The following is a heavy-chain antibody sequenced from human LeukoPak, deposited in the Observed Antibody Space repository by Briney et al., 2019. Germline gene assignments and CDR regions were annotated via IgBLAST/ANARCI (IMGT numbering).Heavy chain of an antibody. CDR3: AKFADPGV. CDR2: ISSSSSTI. D-gene: IGHD7-27*01. CDR1: GFTFSSYS. J-gene: IGHJ3*01. Sequence: GGSLRLSCAASGFTFSSYSMYWVRQAPGKGLEWVSYISSSSSTIYYADSVKGRFTISRDNAKNTLYLQMNSLRAEDTAVYYCAKFADPGVWGQGTMVTVSS. V-gene: IGHV3-48*04.